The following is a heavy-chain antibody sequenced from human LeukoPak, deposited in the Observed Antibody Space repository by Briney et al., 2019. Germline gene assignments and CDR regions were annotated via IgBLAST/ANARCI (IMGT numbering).Heavy chain of an antibody. V-gene: IGHV3-23*01. Sequence: GGSLRLSCAASGFTFSSNAMSWVRQAPGKGLEWVSSISGSGATTYYADSVKGRFTISRDNSKNTLYLQMNSLRAEDTAVYYCAKDVEMATPGAFDIWGQGTMVTVSS. D-gene: IGHD5-24*01. J-gene: IGHJ3*02. CDR3: AKDVEMATPGAFDI. CDR1: GFTFSSNA. CDR2: ISGSGATT.